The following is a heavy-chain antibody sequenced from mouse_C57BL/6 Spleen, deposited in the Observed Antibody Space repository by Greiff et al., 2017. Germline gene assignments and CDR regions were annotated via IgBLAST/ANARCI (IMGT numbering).Heavy chain of an antibody. CDR1: GYSITSGYD. J-gene: IGHJ1*03. D-gene: IGHD1-1*01. V-gene: IGHV3-1*01. CDR2: ISYSGST. Sequence: DVKLQESGPGMVKPSQSLSLTCTVTGYSITSGYDWHWIRHFPGNKLEWMGYISYSGSTNYNPSLKSRISITHDTSKNHFFLKLNSVTTEDTATYYCAREDGSSGYFDVWGTGTTVTVSS. CDR3: AREDGSSGYFDV.